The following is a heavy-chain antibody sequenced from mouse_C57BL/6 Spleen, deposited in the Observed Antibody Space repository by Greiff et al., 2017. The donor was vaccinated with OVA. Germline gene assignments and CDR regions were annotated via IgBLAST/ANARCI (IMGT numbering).Heavy chain of an antibody. J-gene: IGHJ1*03. Sequence: VQLVESGAELVRPGASVTLSCKASGYTFTDYEMHWVKQTPVHGLEWIGAIDPETGGTAYNQKFKGKAILTADKSSSTAYMALRSLTSEDSAVYYCARTSDYYGSSSGYFDVWGTGTTVTVSS. CDR2: IDPETGGT. V-gene: IGHV1-15*01. CDR1: GYTFTDYE. CDR3: ARTSDYYGSSSGYFDV. D-gene: IGHD1-1*01.